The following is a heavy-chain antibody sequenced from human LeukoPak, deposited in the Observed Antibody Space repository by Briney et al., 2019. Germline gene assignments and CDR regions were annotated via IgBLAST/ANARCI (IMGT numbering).Heavy chain of an antibody. CDR2: VNPTSGGT. D-gene: IGHD2-2*01. Sequence: ASVRVSCKASGYTFTGYYIHWVRQAPGQGLEWMGWVNPTSGGTNYAQKFQGRVTMTRDTSITTAYMELSGLQSDDTAVYYCATGGGIPALYYFDYWGQGTLVTVSS. CDR1: GYTFTGYY. CDR3: ATGGGIPALYYFDY. J-gene: IGHJ4*02. V-gene: IGHV1-2*02.